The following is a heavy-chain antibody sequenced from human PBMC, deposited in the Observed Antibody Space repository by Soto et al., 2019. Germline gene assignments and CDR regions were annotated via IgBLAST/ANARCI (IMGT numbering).Heavy chain of an antibody. V-gene: IGHV1-46*03. D-gene: IGHD3-3*01. CDR2: INPDGGST. CDR3: ARGHVATSDFWSGHADP. Sequence: QVQLVQSGAELVKPGASVTVSCKISGYVFTHYYLHWVRQAPGQGLEWMGIINPDGGSTAYAPKFQGRFTMTTDTSTNTVHLELRSLRSDDTAVYYCARGHVATSDFWSGHADPWGQGTLVTVPS. J-gene: IGHJ5*02. CDR1: GYVFTHYY.